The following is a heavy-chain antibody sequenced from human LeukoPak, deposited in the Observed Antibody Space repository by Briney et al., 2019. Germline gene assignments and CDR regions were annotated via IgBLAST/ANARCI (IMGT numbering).Heavy chain of an antibody. CDR2: ISSSGSTI. CDR1: GFTFSCYE. Sequence: PGGSLRLSCAASGFTFSCYEMNWVRQAPGKGLEWVSYISSSGSTIYYADSVKGRFTISRDNAKNSLYLQMNSLRAEDTAVYYCATVSSSWYLETFDYWGQGTLVTVSS. CDR3: ATVSSSWYLETFDY. D-gene: IGHD6-13*01. J-gene: IGHJ4*02. V-gene: IGHV3-48*03.